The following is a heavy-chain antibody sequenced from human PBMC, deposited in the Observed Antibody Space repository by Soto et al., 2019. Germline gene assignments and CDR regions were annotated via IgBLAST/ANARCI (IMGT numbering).Heavy chain of an antibody. V-gene: IGHV4-30-4*01. CDR1: GGSISSGDYY. Sequence: SETLSLTCTVSGGSISSGDYYWSWIRQPPGKGLEWIGYIYYSGSTYYNPSLKSRVTISVDTSKNQFSLKLSSVTAADTAVYYCARAVDSRGGERDYWGQGTLVTVSS. CDR3: ARAVDSRGGERDY. D-gene: IGHD3-16*01. CDR2: IYYSGST. J-gene: IGHJ4*02.